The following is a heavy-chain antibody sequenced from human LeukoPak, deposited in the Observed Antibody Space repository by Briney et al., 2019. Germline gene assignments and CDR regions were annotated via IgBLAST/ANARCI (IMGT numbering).Heavy chain of an antibody. CDR1: GFTFSSYG. D-gene: IGHD3-3*02. V-gene: IGHV3-33*01. Sequence: GGSLRLSCAASGFTFSSYGMHWVRQAPGKGLEWVAVIWYDGSNKYYADSVKGRFTISRDNSKNTLYLQMNSLRAGDTAVYYCARVTASIRAFDYWGQGTLVTVSS. CDR3: ARVTASIRAFDY. CDR2: IWYDGSNK. J-gene: IGHJ4*02.